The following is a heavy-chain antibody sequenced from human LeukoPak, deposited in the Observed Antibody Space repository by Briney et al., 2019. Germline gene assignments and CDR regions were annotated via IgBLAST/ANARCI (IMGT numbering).Heavy chain of an antibody. CDR1: GYTFISYT. D-gene: IGHD4-17*01. V-gene: IGHV1-3*02. Sequence: GASVKVSCKASGYTFISYTIHWVRQAPGQGLEWLGCNSAGSGKTQYSTEFQGRVTITRDTSANTAYMELSRLRSEDMGVYYCARENYGVFDSWGQGTLVSVSS. CDR3: ARENYGVFDS. J-gene: IGHJ4*02. CDR2: NSAGSGKT.